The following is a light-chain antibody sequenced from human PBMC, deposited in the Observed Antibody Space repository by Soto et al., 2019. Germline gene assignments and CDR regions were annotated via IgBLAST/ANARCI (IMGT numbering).Light chain of an antibody. J-gene: IGKJ1*01. CDR2: AAS. Sequence: DIQMTQSPSSVSASVGDRVTITCRASQGISSWLAWYQQKPGKVPKLLIYAASTLQSGVPSRFSGSGSGTDFTLTISSLQPEDVETYYCQKYNSAPWTLGQGTKVDIK. CDR1: QGISSW. V-gene: IGKV1-27*01. CDR3: QKYNSAPWT.